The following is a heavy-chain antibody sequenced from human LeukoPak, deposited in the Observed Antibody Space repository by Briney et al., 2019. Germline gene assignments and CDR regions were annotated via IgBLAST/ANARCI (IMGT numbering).Heavy chain of an antibody. J-gene: IGHJ4*02. D-gene: IGHD5-18*01. CDR3: ARAPRLVDTAMFGYYFDY. Sequence: SETLSLTCTVSGYSISSGYYWGWIRQPPGKGLEWIGSIYHSGSTYYNPSLKSRVTISVDTSKNQFSLKLSSVTAADTAVYYCARAPRLVDTAMFGYYFDYWGQGTLVTVSS. CDR2: IYHSGST. V-gene: IGHV4-38-2*02. CDR1: GYSISSGYY.